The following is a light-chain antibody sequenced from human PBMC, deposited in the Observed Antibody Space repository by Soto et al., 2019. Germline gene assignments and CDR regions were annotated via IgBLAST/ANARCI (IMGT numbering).Light chain of an antibody. CDR1: SSDVGYYDY. Sequence: QYVGTQPPSASGFLGQAVTISCTGTSSDVGYYDYVSWYQQHPGKAPKLVIYEVTKRPSGVPDRVSASKSGNTASLTVSGLRAEDEADYYCSSYAGSNNFVFGSGTKVTVL. V-gene: IGLV2-8*01. J-gene: IGLJ1*01. CDR2: EVT. CDR3: SSYAGSNNFV.